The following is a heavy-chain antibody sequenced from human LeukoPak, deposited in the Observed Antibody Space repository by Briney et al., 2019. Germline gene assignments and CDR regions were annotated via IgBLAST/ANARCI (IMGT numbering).Heavy chain of an antibody. Sequence: PSQTLSITCTVSGGSISSGDYYWSRIRQPPGKGLEWIGYIYYSGSTYYNPSLKSRVTISVDTSKNQFSLKLSSVTAADTAVYYCAREADRYYYYYGMDVWGQGTTVTVSS. V-gene: IGHV4-30-4*01. CDR1: GGSISSGDYY. J-gene: IGHJ6*02. CDR2: IYYSGST. CDR3: AREADRYYYYYGMDV. D-gene: IGHD6-25*01.